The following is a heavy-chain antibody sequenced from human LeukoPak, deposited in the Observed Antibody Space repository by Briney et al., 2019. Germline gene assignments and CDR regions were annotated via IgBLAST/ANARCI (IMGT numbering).Heavy chain of an antibody. CDR1: GFTVSSNY. V-gene: IGHV3-53*01. CDR2: IYSGGST. J-gene: IGHJ4*02. Sequence: GGSLRLSCAASGFTVSSNYMSWVRQAPGKGLEWVSVIYSGGSTYYADSVKGRFTISRDNSKNTLYLQMNSLRAEDTAVYYCAKDLAPPIAVAGSFDYWGQGTLVTVSS. CDR3: AKDLAPPIAVAGSFDY. D-gene: IGHD6-19*01.